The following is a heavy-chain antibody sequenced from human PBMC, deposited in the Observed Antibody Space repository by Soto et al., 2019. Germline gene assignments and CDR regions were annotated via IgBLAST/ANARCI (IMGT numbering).Heavy chain of an antibody. CDR1: GFTVSSNY. Sequence: GGSLRLSCAASGFTVSSNYMSWVRQAPGKGLEWVSVIYSGGSTYYADSVKGRFTISRDNSKNTLYLQMNSLRAEDTAVYYCARAQQWLREYYYYGMDVWGQGTTVTV. J-gene: IGHJ6*02. CDR2: IYSGGST. V-gene: IGHV3-66*01. CDR3: ARAQQWLREYYYYGMDV. D-gene: IGHD6-19*01.